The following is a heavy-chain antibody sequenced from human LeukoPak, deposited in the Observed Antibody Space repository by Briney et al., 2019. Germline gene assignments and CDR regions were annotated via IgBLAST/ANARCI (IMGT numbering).Heavy chain of an antibody. J-gene: IGHJ4*02. CDR3: ARVAGSIDY. D-gene: IGHD6-19*01. CDR2: MYPNSGYT. V-gene: IGHV1-8*03. Sequence: GASVKVSCKASGYTFSTYDINWVRQATGQGLEWMGWMYPNSGYTGYAQKFQGRVTITRSTSISTAYMELSSLRSEDTAVYYCARVAGSIDYWGQGTLVTVSS. CDR1: GYTFSTYD.